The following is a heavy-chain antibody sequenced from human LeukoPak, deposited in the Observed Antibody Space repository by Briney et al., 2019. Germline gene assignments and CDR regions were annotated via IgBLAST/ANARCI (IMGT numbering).Heavy chain of an antibody. CDR1: GVSINRSSRYY. V-gene: IGHV4-39*01. D-gene: IGHD3-3*01. J-gene: IGHJ5*02. CDR2: SFYSGST. Sequence: PSETLSLTCTVSGVSINRSSRYYWGWIRQPPGKGLGWIGSSFYSGSTYYNPSLKSRVTISVDTSNNQFSLKLTSGTAADTAVYYCARHVPSTIFFNWFDPWGQGTLVTVSS. CDR3: ARHVPSTIFFNWFDP.